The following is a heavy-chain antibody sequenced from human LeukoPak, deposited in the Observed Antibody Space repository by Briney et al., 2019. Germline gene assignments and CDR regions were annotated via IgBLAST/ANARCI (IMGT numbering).Heavy chain of an antibody. CDR1: GGSFSGYY. Sequence: SETLSLTCAVYGGSFSGYYWSWIRQPPGKGLEWIGEINHSGSTNYNPPLKSRVTISVDTSKNQFSLKLSSVTAVDTAVYYCARGAGYCSSTSCSTHYYYYYYMDVWGKGTTVTVSS. J-gene: IGHJ6*03. CDR3: ARGAGYCSSTSCSTHYYYYYYMDV. D-gene: IGHD2-2*01. V-gene: IGHV4-34*01. CDR2: INHSGST.